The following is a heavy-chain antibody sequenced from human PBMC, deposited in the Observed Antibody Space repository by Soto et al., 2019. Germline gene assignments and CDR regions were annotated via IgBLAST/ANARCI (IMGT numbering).Heavy chain of an antibody. J-gene: IGHJ5*02. Sequence: ASVKVSCKASGYTFTSYDINWVRQAPGKGLEWVSTLIGGHYGTAYSYSVKGRFTVSRDNSKNCLYLQMNSLGVEDTAMYFCAKGKSTGDIDWFDPWGQGSLVTVSS. CDR1: GYTFTSYD. V-gene: IGHV3-23*01. D-gene: IGHD3-10*01. CDR2: LIGGHYGT. CDR3: AKGKSTGDIDWFDP.